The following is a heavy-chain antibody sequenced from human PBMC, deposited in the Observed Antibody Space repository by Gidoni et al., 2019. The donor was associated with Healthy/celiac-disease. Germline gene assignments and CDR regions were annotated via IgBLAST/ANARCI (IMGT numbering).Heavy chain of an antibody. CDR1: GGSISSYY. V-gene: IGHV4-59*01. D-gene: IGHD6-13*01. J-gene: IGHJ5*02. CDR2: IYYSGST. CDR3: ARDRSQQLALGWFDP. Sequence: QVQLQESGPGLVQPSETLSLTCTVSGGSISSYYWSWIRQPPGKGLEWIGYIYYSGSTNYNPSLKSRVTISVDTSKNQFSLKLSSVTAADTAVYYCARDRSQQLALGWFDPWGQGTLVTVSS.